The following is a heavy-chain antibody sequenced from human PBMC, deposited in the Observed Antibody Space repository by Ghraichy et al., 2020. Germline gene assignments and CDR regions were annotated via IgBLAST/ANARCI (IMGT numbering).Heavy chain of an antibody. CDR1: GGSITNSDYY. V-gene: IGHV4-39*01. D-gene: IGHD3-9*01. CDR2: IDYTGST. J-gene: IGHJ6*03. Sequence: SETLSLTCTVSGGSITNSDYYWGWIRQPPGKGLEWIASIDYTGSTYYNASLKSRVTISVDTSKNQFSLRLRSVTAADTAVYYCSGLSRHFEWLLYGTKHYYYMDVWGKGTTVTVSS. CDR3: SGLSRHFEWLLYGTKHYYYMDV.